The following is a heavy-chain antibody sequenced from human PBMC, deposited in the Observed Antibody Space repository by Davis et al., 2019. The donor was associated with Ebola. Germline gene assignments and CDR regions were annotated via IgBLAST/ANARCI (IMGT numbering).Heavy chain of an antibody. V-gene: IGHV4-34*01. Sequence: SETLSLTCAVHGGSFSGYYWSWIRQPPGKGLELIGEMDHSGNTNYNPSLKSRVTISIDTSKKQISLNLTYVTAADTAVYYCARGQSGSDYSLWQYWGQGTLVTVSS. CDR3: ARGQSGSDYSLWQY. CDR2: MDHSGNT. D-gene: IGHD3-10*01. CDR1: GGSFSGYY. J-gene: IGHJ4*02.